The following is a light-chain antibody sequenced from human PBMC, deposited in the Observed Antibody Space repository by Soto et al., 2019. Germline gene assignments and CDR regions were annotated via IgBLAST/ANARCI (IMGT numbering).Light chain of an antibody. J-gene: IGKJ1*01. Sequence: DIQMTQSPSSLSASVGDRVTITCRASQSISGYLNWYQQKSGQAPKLLMYAASTLQSGVPSRFSGSGSGTDFTLTISSLQPEDSATYYCQQSDSMPWTFGQGTKV. V-gene: IGKV1-39*01. CDR1: QSISGY. CDR3: QQSDSMPWT. CDR2: AAS.